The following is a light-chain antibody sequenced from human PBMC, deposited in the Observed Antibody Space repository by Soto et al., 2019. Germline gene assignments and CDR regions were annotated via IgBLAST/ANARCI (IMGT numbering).Light chain of an antibody. CDR1: QSVSRF. CDR3: QQYQNLWT. CDR2: AAS. V-gene: IGKV3-15*01. J-gene: IGKJ1*01. Sequence: TQSPVTLSVSPGDGATLSCRASQSVSRFLAWYQQTPGQPPRLLIYAASSRVLGVPARFTGSGSGTDFTLTISDVQSEDAAIYYCQQYQNLWTFGQGTKVEIK.